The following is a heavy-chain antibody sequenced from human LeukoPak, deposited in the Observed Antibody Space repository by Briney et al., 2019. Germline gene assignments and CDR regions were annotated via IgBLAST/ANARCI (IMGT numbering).Heavy chain of an antibody. CDR1: GFSFSSYA. CDR3: AKRSGSSYGYFDY. J-gene: IGHJ4*02. D-gene: IGHD3-10*01. CDR2: ITGSGEST. V-gene: IGHV3-23*01. Sequence: GGSLRLSCAASGFSFSSYAMSWVRQAPGKGLGWVSAITGSGESTDYADSVKGRFTISRDNSKNTLYLQMNSLRAEDTAVYYCAKRSGSSYGYFDYWGQGTLVTVSS.